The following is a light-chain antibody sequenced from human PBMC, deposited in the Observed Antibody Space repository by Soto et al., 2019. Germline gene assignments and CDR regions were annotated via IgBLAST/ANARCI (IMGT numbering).Light chain of an antibody. CDR2: DVS. Sequence: QSALTQPRSVSGCPGQSVTISCTGSSSDVGGYNFVSWYQQHPGKAPKLMIYDVSKRPSGVPDRFSGSKSGNTASLTISGLPAEDEADYYCCSYAGSYTWVFGGGTQLTVL. V-gene: IGLV2-11*01. CDR1: SSDVGGYNF. J-gene: IGLJ3*02. CDR3: CSYAGSYTWV.